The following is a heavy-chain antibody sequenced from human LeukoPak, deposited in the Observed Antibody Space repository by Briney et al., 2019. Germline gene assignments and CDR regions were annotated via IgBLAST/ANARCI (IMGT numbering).Heavy chain of an antibody. J-gene: IGHJ4*02. CDR1: GFTFSSYQ. V-gene: IGHV3-48*03. Sequence: GGSLRLSCAASGFTFSSYQMTWVRQAPGKGLEWVSYISSSGSSKLYADSVKGRFTISRDNAKNSLYLQMNSLRAENTAVYYCAIVPSTVTAVTDDYWGQGTLVTVSS. CDR3: AIVPSTVTAVTDDY. D-gene: IGHD4-23*01. CDR2: ISSSGSSK.